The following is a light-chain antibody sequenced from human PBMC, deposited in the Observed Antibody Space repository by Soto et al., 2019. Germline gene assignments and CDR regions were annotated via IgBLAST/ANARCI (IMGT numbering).Light chain of an antibody. V-gene: IGKV3-20*01. CDR3: QQYGSSRT. CDR2: GAS. Sequence: DIVLTQSPATLSLSPGETATLSCRASQSVSSSYLAWYQQKPGQAPRLLIYGASSRATGIPDRFSGSGSGTDFTLTISRLEPEDFAVYYCQQYGSSRTFGQGTKVDIK. CDR1: QSVSSSY. J-gene: IGKJ1*01.